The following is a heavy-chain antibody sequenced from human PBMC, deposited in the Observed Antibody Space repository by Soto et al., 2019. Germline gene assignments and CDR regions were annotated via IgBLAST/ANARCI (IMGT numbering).Heavy chain of an antibody. Sequence: QVQLVQSGAEVKKPGASVKVSCKASGYTFTTYAIHWVRQAPGQRLEWMGWINAANGNTKNSQTFQGRVTITRETSATTAYMELRSFKSEDTAVYYCARDSSGGAIFAPPYHRGMDVWGKGTKVTVS. D-gene: IGHD3-3*01. V-gene: IGHV1-3*01. CDR3: ARDSSGGAIFAPPYHRGMDV. J-gene: IGHJ6*04. CDR1: GYTFTTYA. CDR2: INAANGNT.